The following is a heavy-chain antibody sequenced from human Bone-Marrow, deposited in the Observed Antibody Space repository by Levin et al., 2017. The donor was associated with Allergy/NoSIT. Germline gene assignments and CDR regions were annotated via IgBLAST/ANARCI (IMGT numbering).Heavy chain of an antibody. V-gene: IGHV3-20*04. D-gene: IGHD1-7*01. CDR3: ARVGNYAVVADAFDL. CDR1: QFIFDDHG. CDR2: ITWNSGTT. Sequence: RAGWSLRLSCAASQFIFDDHGMSWVRQAPGKGLEWVSGITWNSGTTGYADSVKGRFTISRDNAKNTLYLQMNSLRVEDTALYYCARVGNYAVVADAFDLWGQGTMVTVSS. J-gene: IGHJ3*01.